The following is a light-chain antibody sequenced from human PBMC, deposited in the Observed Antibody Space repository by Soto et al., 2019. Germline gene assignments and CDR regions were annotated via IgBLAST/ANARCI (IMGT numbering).Light chain of an antibody. CDR1: QSVSTN. CDR3: QQYNNWPPIT. CDR2: GAS. V-gene: IGKV3-15*01. J-gene: IGKJ5*01. Sequence: EIVMAQSPATLSVSPGERATLSCRASQSVSTNVAWYQQKPGQAPRLLIYGASTRATGIPARFSGSGSGTEFTLTIGSLLSEDFAVYYCQQYNNWPPITFGQGTRLEIK.